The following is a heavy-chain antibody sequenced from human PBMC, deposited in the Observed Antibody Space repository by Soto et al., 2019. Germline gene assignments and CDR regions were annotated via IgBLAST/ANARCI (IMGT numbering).Heavy chain of an antibody. CDR2: TFYRAKWYN. CDR3: ARVEYAGSEYYHGMDA. CDR1: GESVSSNSAG. J-gene: IGHJ6*02. V-gene: IGHV6-1*01. Sequence: SRTLSPTCVISGESVSSNSAGWNWIRESPSRGLEWLGRTFYRAKWYNDYAVSLKGRISIIAVTSTNQFSLQLNSVATEDTAVCYCARVEYAGSEYYHGMDAWGQGTTVAVSS. D-gene: IGHD2-8*01.